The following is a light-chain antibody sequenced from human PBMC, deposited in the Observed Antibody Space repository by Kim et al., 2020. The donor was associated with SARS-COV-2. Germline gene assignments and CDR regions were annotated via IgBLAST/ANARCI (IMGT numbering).Light chain of an antibody. J-gene: IGKJ1*01. CDR2: KAS. Sequence: SVGDRVTSTCRASQSISSWLDWQQQKPGKAPKALIYKASGLESGVPSRCSGHGSGTEFTLTISSLQPEDFATYYCQHYNSYPLTFGQGTKVDIK. CDR3: QHYNSYPLT. V-gene: IGKV1-5*03. CDR1: QSISSW.